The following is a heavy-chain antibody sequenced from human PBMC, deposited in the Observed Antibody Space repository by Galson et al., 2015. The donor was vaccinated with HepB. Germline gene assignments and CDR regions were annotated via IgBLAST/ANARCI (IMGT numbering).Heavy chain of an antibody. CDR3: ANRGGHSGYERPFDPYYYYYGMDV. CDR1: GFTFSSYA. D-gene: IGHD5-12*01. CDR2: ISGSGGST. V-gene: IGHV3-23*01. J-gene: IGHJ6*02. Sequence: SLRLSCAASGFTFSSYAMSWVRQAPGKGLEWVSAISGSGGSTYYADSVKGRFTISRDNSKNALYLQMNSLRAEDTAVYYCANRGGHSGYERPFDPYYYYYGMDVWGQGTTVTVSS.